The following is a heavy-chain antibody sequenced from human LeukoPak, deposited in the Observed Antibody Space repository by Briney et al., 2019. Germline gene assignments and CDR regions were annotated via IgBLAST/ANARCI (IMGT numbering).Heavy chain of an antibody. Sequence: SETLSLTCTVSGGSISSYYWSWIRQPPGKGLEWIGYIYYSGSTNYNPSLKSRVTISVDTSKNQFSLKLSSETAADTAVYYCARTTGWFDPWGQGTLVTVSS. J-gene: IGHJ5*02. CDR2: IYYSGST. V-gene: IGHV4-59*08. CDR3: ARTTGWFDP. D-gene: IGHD1-1*01. CDR1: GGSISSYY.